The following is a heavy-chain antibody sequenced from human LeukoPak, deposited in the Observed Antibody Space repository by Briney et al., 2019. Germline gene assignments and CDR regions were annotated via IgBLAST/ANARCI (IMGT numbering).Heavy chain of an antibody. Sequence: GGSLRLSCAASGFTFSDHYMDWVRQAPGKGLAWVGRTRNKANSYTTEYAASVKGRFTISRDDSKNSLYLQMNSLKTEDTAVYYCARGGSYYPYTFIDYWGQGTLVTVSS. J-gene: IGHJ4*02. V-gene: IGHV3-72*01. D-gene: IGHD1-26*01. CDR2: TRNKANSYTT. CDR3: ARGGSYYPYTFIDY. CDR1: GFTFSDHY.